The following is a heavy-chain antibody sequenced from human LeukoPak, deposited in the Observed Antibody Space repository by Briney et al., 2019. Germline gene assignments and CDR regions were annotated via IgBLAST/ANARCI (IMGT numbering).Heavy chain of an antibody. V-gene: IGHV3-23*01. CDR1: GFTFSSYA. CDR2: ISASGSST. J-gene: IGHJ4*02. D-gene: IGHD2-2*01. CDR3: ATRNGVVPVEDY. Sequence: RGSLRLSCAASGFTFSSYAMSWVRQAPGKALEWVSAISASGSSTYYADSVKGQFIISRDNSKNTLYLQMNSLRAEDTAVYYCATRNGVVPVEDYWGQGTLVTVSS.